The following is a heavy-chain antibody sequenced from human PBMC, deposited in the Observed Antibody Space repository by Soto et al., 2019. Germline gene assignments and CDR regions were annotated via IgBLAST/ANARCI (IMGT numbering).Heavy chain of an antibody. CDR1: GDSISSSYY. D-gene: IGHD1-26*01. CDR3: TRPYYSKGYSD. Sequence: SETLSLTCTVSGDSISSSYYWGWIRQPPGKGLEWIGSIYYTGSTYYNPSLKSRVTISIDTSKNQFSLKLSSVSAADTAVYYCTRPYYSKGYSDWGQGTLVTGSS. V-gene: IGHV4-39*01. J-gene: IGHJ4*02. CDR2: IYYTGST.